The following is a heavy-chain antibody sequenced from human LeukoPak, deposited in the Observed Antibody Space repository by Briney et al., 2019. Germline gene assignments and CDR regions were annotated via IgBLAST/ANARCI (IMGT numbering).Heavy chain of an antibody. Sequence: GGSLRLSCAASGFTFDDYAMHWARQAPGKGREWVSGISWNSGSIGYADSVKGRFTISRDNAKNSLYLQMNSLRAEDTALYYCAKDNWHDYGDFAIDYWGQGTLVTVSS. CDR1: GFTFDDYA. CDR2: ISWNSGSI. D-gene: IGHD4-17*01. CDR3: AKDNWHDYGDFAIDY. V-gene: IGHV3-9*01. J-gene: IGHJ4*02.